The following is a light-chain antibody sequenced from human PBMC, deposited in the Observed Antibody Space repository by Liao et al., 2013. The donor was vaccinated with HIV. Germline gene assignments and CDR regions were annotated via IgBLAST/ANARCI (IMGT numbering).Light chain of an antibody. J-gene: IGLJ3*02. CDR1: KLGDKY. Sequence: SYELTQPPSVSVSPGQTASITCSGDKLGDKYACWYQQKPGQSPVVVVYQDSKRPSGIPERFSGSNSGNTATLTISRVEAGDEADYYCQVWDSSSLWVFGGGTKLTVL. CDR3: QVWDSSSLWV. V-gene: IGLV3-1*01. CDR2: QDS.